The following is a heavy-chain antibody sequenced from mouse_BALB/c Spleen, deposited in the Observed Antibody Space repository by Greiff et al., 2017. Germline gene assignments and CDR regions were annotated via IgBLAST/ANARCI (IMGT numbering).Heavy chain of an antibody. Sequence: QVQLKQSGAELVRPGTSVKVSCKASGYAFTNYLIEWVKQRPGQGLEWIGVINPGSGGTNYNEKFKGKATLTADKSSSTAYMQLSSLTSDDSAVYFCARRWDYDVWGYAMDYWGQGTSVTVSS. D-gene: IGHD2-4*01. CDR2: INPGSGGT. V-gene: IGHV1-54*03. J-gene: IGHJ4*01. CDR1: GYAFTNYL. CDR3: ARRWDYDVWGYAMDY.